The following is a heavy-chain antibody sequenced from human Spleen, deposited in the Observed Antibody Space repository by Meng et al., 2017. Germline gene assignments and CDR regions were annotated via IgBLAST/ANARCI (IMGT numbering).Heavy chain of an antibody. CDR1: GGTFSSYA. J-gene: IGHJ4*03. CDR3: AREMPMTCYFDQ. Sequence: QVQLVQSGAEVKKPGSSVKVSCKASGGTFSSYAISWVRQAPGQGLQWMGLFNPNGDVTTYSPRFQGRITLTGDTSTSTLYMELSSLTSDDTAVYYCAREMPMTCYFDQWGQGTLVTVSS. CDR2: FNPNGDVT. D-gene: IGHD3-22*01. V-gene: IGHV1-69*10.